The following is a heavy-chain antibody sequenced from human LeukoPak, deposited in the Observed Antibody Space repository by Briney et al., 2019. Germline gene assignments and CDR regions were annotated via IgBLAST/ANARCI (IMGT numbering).Heavy chain of an antibody. CDR2: ISSSGSTI. D-gene: IGHD6-13*01. CDR1: GFTFSSYS. Sequence: GGSLRLSCAASGFTFSSYSMNWVRQAPGKGLEWVSYISSSGSTIYYADSVKGRFTISRDNAKNSLYLQMNSLRAEDTAVYYCARILSGSSWFPHHHYYYYMDVWGKGTTVTISS. CDR3: ARILSGSSWFPHHHYYYYMDV. V-gene: IGHV3-48*04. J-gene: IGHJ6*03.